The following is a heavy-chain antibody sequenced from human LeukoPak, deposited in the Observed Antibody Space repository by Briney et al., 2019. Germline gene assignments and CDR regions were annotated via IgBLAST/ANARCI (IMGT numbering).Heavy chain of an antibody. J-gene: IGHJ4*02. D-gene: IGHD4-17*01. CDR3: ARASSPGYDYGDYELRY. CDR1: GYTFTSYG. CDR2: ISAYNGNT. V-gene: IGHV1-18*01. Sequence: GASVKVSCKASGYTFTSYGISWVRQAPGQGLEWMGWISAYNGNTNYAQKLQGRVTITADESTSTAYMELSSLRSEDTAVYYCARASSPGYDYGDYELRYWGQGTLVTVSS.